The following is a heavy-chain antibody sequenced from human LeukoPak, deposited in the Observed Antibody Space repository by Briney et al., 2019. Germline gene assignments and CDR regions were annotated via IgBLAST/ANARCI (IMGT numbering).Heavy chain of an antibody. Sequence: GGSLRLSCTASGFTFSNYAMHWVRQAPGKGLEWVSSIGGSGSTTYYADSVKGRFTISRDNSKNTLYLQMNSLRVEDTAVYFCAKSGGDSGGSCNFWGQGTLVTVSS. J-gene: IGHJ4*02. CDR2: IGGSGSTT. CDR1: GFTFSNYA. CDR3: AKSGGDSGGSCNF. V-gene: IGHV3-23*01. D-gene: IGHD2-15*01.